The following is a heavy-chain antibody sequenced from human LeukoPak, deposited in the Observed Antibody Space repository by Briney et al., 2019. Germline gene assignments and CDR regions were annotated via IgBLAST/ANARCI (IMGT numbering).Heavy chain of an antibody. CDR3: ARGLAVVSFSVWFDP. CDR2: IYYSGST. Sequence: PSETLSLTCTVSGGSISSSSYYWGWIRQPPGRGLEWIGSIYYSGSTYYNPSLKSRVTISVDTSKNQFSLKLSSVTAADTAVYYCARGLAVVSFSVWFDPWGQGTLVTVSS. CDR1: GGSISSSSYY. V-gene: IGHV4-39*07. J-gene: IGHJ5*02. D-gene: IGHD2-2*01.